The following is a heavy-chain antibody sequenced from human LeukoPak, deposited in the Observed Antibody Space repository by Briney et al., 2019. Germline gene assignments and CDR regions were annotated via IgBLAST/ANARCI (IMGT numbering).Heavy chain of an antibody. CDR1: GGTFSSYA. Sequence: ASVKVSCKASGGTFSSYAISWVRQAPGQGLEWMGIINPSGGSTSYAQKFQGRVTMTRDTSTSTVYMELSSLRSEDTAVYYCARETDYYDSSGYSVFDYWGQGTLVTVSS. V-gene: IGHV1-46*01. D-gene: IGHD3-22*01. CDR2: INPSGGST. CDR3: ARETDYYDSSGYSVFDY. J-gene: IGHJ4*02.